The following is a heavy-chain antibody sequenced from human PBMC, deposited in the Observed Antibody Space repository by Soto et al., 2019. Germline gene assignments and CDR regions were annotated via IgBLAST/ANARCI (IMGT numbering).Heavy chain of an antibody. Sequence: QVQLVQSGAVVKKPGSSVKVSCKASGGTFSSYAISWVRQAPGQGLEWMGGIIPIFGTANYAQKFQGRVTITADESTSTAYMELSSLRSEDTAVYYCARGESSSWYFYYYYGMDVWGQGTTVTVSS. V-gene: IGHV1-69*01. J-gene: IGHJ6*02. CDR2: IIPIFGTA. CDR1: GGTFSSYA. D-gene: IGHD6-13*01. CDR3: ARGESSSWYFYYYYGMDV.